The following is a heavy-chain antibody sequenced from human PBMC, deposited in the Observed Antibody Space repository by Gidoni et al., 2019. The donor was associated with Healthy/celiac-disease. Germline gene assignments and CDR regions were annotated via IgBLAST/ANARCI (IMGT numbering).Heavy chain of an antibody. CDR1: GFTFSSYA. CDR3: ARAVASNEDY. J-gene: IGHJ4*02. V-gene: IGHV3-30-3*01. Sequence: QVQLVESGGGVVQPGRSLRLSCAASGFTFSSYAMHWVRQAPGKGLEWVAVISYDGSNKYYADSVKGRFTISRDNSKNTLYLQMNSLRAEDTAVYYCARAVASNEDYWGQGTLVTVSS. CDR2: ISYDGSNK. D-gene: IGHD6-19*01.